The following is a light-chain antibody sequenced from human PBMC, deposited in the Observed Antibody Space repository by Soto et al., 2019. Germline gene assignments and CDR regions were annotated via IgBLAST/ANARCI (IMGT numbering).Light chain of an antibody. V-gene: IGKV1-27*01. CDR2: AAS. CDR3: QKYNRAPLT. Sequence: DIQMTQSPSSLSASLGDRVTITCRASQGIGVYLAWFQQKPGKVPRLLIYAASALQSGVPSRFSGGGSGPAFTLTINSLQPEDVATYDCQKYNRAPLTFGGGTKVEIK. J-gene: IGKJ4*01. CDR1: QGIGVY.